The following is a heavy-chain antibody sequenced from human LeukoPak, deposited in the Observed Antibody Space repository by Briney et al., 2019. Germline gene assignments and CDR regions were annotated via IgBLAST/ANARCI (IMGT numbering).Heavy chain of an antibody. CDR2: IIPIFGSA. V-gene: IGHV1-69*06. D-gene: IGHD3-16*02. CDR3: AKGSRLREGGSYRF. J-gene: IGHJ4*02. Sequence: SVKVSFKASGGIFSSYAINWVRQAPGQGLEWMGRIIPIFGSANYAQKFQGRVTITADKSTRTAYMELSSLRSEDTALYYCAKGSRLREGGSYRFWGQGTLVTVSS. CDR1: GGIFSSYA.